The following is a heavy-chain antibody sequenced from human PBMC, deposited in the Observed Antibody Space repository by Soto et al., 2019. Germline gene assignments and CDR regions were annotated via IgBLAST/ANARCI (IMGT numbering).Heavy chain of an antibody. CDR3: ARIPYNRWFDP. CDR1: RETFIGYF. Sequence: TSETLSLTCTVYRETFIGYFWSWILHPPGKGLEWIGEINYTGRTTYNPSLKSRVTMSVDTSKNQFSLKVNSVTAADTAVYYCARIPYNRWFDPWGQGTQVTVSS. J-gene: IGHJ5*02. V-gene: IGHV4-34*01. D-gene: IGHD1-1*01. CDR2: INYTGRT.